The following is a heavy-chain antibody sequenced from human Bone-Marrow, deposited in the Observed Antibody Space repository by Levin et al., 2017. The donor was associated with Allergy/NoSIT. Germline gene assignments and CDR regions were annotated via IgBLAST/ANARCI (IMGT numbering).Heavy chain of an antibody. CDR3: ARDERPYCTSSSCYRATWFDP. J-gene: IGHJ5*02. CDR2: ISVYDGST. CDR1: GYNFPTYG. V-gene: IGHV1-18*01. D-gene: IGHD2-2*01. Sequence: GESLKISCKASGYNFPTYGINWVRQAPGQGLEWMGWISVYDGSTKYAQRFQGRVTMTTDTSTGTAYMELRSLRSDDTAVYYCARDERPYCTSSSCYRATWFDPWGQGTLVTVSP.